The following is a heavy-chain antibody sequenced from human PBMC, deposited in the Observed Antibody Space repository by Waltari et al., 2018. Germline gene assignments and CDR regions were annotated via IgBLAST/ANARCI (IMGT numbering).Heavy chain of an antibody. CDR1: GGSISGGYS. J-gene: IGHJ4*02. CDR3: AREAGQLGIDY. Sequence: QLQLQESGSGLVKPSQTLSLTCAVSGGSISGGYSWSWIRQPPGKGREWIGYSYHSGSTSYNPSLKSRVTISVDKSKNQFSLKLNSVTAADTAVYYCAREAGQLGIDYWGQGILVTVSS. D-gene: IGHD7-27*01. V-gene: IGHV4-30-2*01. CDR2: SYHSGST.